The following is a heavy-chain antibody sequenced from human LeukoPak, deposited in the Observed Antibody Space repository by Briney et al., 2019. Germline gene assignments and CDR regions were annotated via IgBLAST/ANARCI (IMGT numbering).Heavy chain of an antibody. V-gene: IGHV1-69*04. D-gene: IGHD4-17*01. CDR2: IIPILGIA. CDR1: GGTFSSYA. Sequence: GASVKVSCKASGGTFSSYAISWVRQAPGQGLEWMGRIIPILGIANYAQKFQGRVTITADKSTSTAYMELSSLRSEDTAVYYCALGDTVTSDAFDIWGQGTMVTVSS. J-gene: IGHJ3*02. CDR3: ALGDTVTSDAFDI.